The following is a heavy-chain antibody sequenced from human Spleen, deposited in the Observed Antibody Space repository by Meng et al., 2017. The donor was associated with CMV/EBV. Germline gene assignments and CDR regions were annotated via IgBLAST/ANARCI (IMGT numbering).Heavy chain of an antibody. Sequence: SDGMHWVRQARGKGLEWVAFIRYDGSNKYYADSVKGRFTISRDNSKNTLYLQMNSLRAEDTAVYYCAKRYCSSTSCYIGFYDAFDIWGQGTMVTVSS. CDR2: IRYDGSNK. CDR1: SDG. CDR3: AKRYCSSTSCYIGFYDAFDI. J-gene: IGHJ3*02. V-gene: IGHV3-30*02. D-gene: IGHD2-2*02.